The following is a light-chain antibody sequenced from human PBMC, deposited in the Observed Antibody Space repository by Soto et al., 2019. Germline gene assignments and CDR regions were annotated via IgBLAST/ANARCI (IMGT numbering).Light chain of an antibody. V-gene: IGKV4-1*01. CDR3: QQYYSTLLYT. CDR1: QSVLYSSHNKNY. J-gene: IGKJ2*01. CDR2: WAS. Sequence: DIVMTQSPDSLAVSLGERATINCKSSQSVLYSSHNKNYLAWYQQKPGQPPKLLIYWASTRESGVPDRFSGSGSGTDFTLTISSLQAEDVAVYYCQQYYSTLLYTFGQGTKLEIK.